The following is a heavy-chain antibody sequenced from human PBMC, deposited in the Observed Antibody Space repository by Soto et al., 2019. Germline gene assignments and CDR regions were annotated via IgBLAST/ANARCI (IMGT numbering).Heavy chain of an antibody. CDR3: ASVWGYYFDY. D-gene: IGHD2-8*01. Sequence: SETLSLTCTVSGASIINYYWAWIRQSPGGGLECIGYVSNSGTTTYNPSLKSRVTISVDTSKNQFSLKLSSVTAADTAVYYCASVWGYYFDYWGQGTLVTVSS. V-gene: IGHV4-59*01. J-gene: IGHJ4*02. CDR1: GASIINYY. CDR2: VSNSGTT.